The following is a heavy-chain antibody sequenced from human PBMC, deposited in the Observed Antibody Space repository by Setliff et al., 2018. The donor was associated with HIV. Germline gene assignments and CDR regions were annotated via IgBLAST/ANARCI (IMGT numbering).Heavy chain of an antibody. Sequence: PSETLSLTCSVSGGSINSGHYYWSWIRHHPGKGLEWIGYIYYTGSTYFNPSLKSRVTMSLDTSKKHFSLKLKSVTAADTAVYYCALTGHRLLRGYMDVWGKGTTVTVSS. J-gene: IGHJ6*03. V-gene: IGHV4-30-4*08. CDR3: ALTGHRLLRGYMDV. CDR2: IYYTGST. CDR1: GGSINSGHYY. D-gene: IGHD2-15*01.